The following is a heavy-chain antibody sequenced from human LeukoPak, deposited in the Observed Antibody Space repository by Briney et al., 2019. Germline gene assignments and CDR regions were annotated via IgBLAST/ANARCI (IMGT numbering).Heavy chain of an antibody. CDR1: GFTFSYYS. CDR3: VGWQQLAAY. D-gene: IGHD6-13*01. V-gene: IGHV3-7*01. J-gene: IGHJ4*02. CDR2: IKPDGSAE. Sequence: GGSLRLSCAASGFTFSYYSMNWVRQAPGKGLEWVAHIKPDGSAEYYVDSVKGRFTISRDNAGNSLYLQMNSLRAEDTALYYCVGWQQLAAYWGQGALVTVSS.